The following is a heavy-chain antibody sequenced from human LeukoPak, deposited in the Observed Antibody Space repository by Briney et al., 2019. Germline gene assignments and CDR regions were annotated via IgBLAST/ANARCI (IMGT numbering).Heavy chain of an antibody. CDR2: SSAYNGNT. V-gene: IGHV1-18*01. CDR1: GYTFTSYG. J-gene: IGHJ4*02. CDR3: AIAGGLTGSCDY. D-gene: IGHD1-20*01. Sequence: ASVKVSCKASGYTFTSYGISWVRQAPGQGLEWMGWSSAYNGNTNYAQKLQGRVTVTTDTSTSTAYMELRSLRSDDTAVYYCAIAGGLTGSCDYWGQGTLVTVSS.